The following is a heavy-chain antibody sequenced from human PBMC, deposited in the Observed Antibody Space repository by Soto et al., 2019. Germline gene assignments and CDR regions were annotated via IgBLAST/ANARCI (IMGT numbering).Heavy chain of an antibody. CDR2: VYHTGRT. D-gene: IGHD3-3*01. Sequence: SETLSLTCTVSGGSFKSGSYSWSWIRQPPGKGLEWIGYVYHTGRTSYNPSLKSRVSISMDTSKNQFSLNLYSVTAADTAVYFCASDFAYFDSWGQGTLVTVSS. CDR1: GGSFKSGSYS. V-gene: IGHV4-61*01. J-gene: IGHJ4*02. CDR3: ASDFAYFDS.